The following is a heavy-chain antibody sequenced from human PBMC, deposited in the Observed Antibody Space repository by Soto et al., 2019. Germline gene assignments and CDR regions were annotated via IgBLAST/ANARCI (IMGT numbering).Heavy chain of an antibody. CDR1: GFTFSRYS. CDR3: ARESEDLTSNFDY. J-gene: IGHJ4*02. V-gene: IGHV3-21*01. Sequence: GGSLRLSCAASGFTFSRYSMNWVRQAPGKGLEWVSSISSTTNYIYYADSMKGRFTVSRDNAKNSVYLDMNSLSADDTAVYYCARESEDLTSNFDYWGQGTLVTVSS. CDR2: ISSTTNYI.